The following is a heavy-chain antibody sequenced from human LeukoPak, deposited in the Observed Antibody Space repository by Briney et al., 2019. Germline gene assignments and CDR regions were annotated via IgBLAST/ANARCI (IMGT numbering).Heavy chain of an antibody. J-gene: IGHJ4*02. CDR1: GFTFSSYG. CDR2: ISYDGSNK. Sequence: GGSLRLSCVASGFTFSSYGMHWVRQAPGKGLEWVAVISYDGSNKYYADSVKGRFTISRDNSKNTLYLQMNSLRAEDTAVYYCAKDQGDLFDYWGQGTLVTVSS. D-gene: IGHD2-21*02. V-gene: IGHV3-30*18. CDR3: AKDQGDLFDY.